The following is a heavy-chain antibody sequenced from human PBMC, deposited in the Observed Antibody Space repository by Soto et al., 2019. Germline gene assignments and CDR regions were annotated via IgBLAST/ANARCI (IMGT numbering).Heavy chain of an antibody. CDR2: IIPLFRTP. CDR3: ARDNDRLQLGGNYYYILDV. Sequence: QVQLVQSGAEIKEPGSSVKVSCKTSGCTFSSSAISWLRQAPGQGLEWMGGIIPLFRTPEYAQKFQGRVTIAADESTSTAYMELSSLRSEDTAVYYCARDNDRLQLGGNYYYILDVWGKWTTITVSS. V-gene: IGHV1-69*12. D-gene: IGHD4-4*01. J-gene: IGHJ6*04. CDR1: GCTFSSSA.